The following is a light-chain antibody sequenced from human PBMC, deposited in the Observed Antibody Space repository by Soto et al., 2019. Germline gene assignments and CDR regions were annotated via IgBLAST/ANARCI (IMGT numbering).Light chain of an antibody. CDR3: MQHIECPWT. CDR1: QSLFNSDDGNTY. V-gene: IGKV2-40*01. CDR2: RLS. Sequence: DIVMTQSPLSLPVTPGEPASISCRSSQSLFNSDDGNTYLDWYLQRPGQPPQLLIYRLSNRASGIPDRFNGSGSGTDFTLKISRVETEDLGVYSCMQHIECPWTFGQGTKLEV. J-gene: IGKJ2*01.